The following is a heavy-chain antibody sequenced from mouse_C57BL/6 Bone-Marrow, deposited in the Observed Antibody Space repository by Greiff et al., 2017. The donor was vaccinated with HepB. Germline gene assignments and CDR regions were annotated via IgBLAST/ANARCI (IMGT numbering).Heavy chain of an antibody. V-gene: IGHV3-8*01. CDR2: ISYSGST. D-gene: IGHD1-1*01. Sequence: EVQLVESGPGLAKPSQTLSLTCSVTGYSITSDYWNWIRKFPGNKLEYMGYISYSGSTYYNPSLKSRISITRDTSKNQYYLQLNSVTTEDTATYYCARYPFYYYGSRAYFDYWGQGTTLTVSS. CDR3: ARYPFYYYGSRAYFDY. J-gene: IGHJ2*01. CDR1: GYSITSDY.